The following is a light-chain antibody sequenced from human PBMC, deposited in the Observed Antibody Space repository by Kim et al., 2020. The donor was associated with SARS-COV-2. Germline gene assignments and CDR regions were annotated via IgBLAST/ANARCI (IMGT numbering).Light chain of an antibody. CDR1: RGFSSSH. CDR3: QQYSRSSKT. J-gene: IGKJ1*01. CDR2: GAS. Sequence: APGERPTLPRRASRGFSSSHLAVYQQKPCQAPRLLIYGASSRATGIPDRFSGSRSGTDFTLTISRLEPEDFAVYYCQQYSRSSKTFGQGTKVDIK. V-gene: IGKV3-20*01.